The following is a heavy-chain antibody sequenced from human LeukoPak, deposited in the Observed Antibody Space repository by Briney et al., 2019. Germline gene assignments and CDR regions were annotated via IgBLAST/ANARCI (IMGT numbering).Heavy chain of an antibody. J-gene: IGHJ4*02. V-gene: IGHV1-69*13. D-gene: IGHD2-15*01. CDR1: GGTFSSYA. Sequence: SVKVSCKASGGTFSSYAISWVRQAPGQGLEWMGGIIPIFGTANYAQKFQGRVTITADESPSTAYMELSSLRSEDTAVYYCAREEPCSGGSCYYFDYWGQGTLVTDSS. CDR2: IIPIFGTA. CDR3: AREEPCSGGSCYYFDY.